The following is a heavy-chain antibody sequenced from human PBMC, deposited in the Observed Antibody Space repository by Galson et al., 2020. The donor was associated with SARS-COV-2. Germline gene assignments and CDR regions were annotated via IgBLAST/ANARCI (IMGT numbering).Heavy chain of an antibody. V-gene: IGHV3-7*01. J-gene: IGHJ4*02. D-gene: IGHD2-15*01. CDR1: GFTFSTSW. Sequence: GGSLRLSCAASGFTFSTSWMSWVRQAPGKGLECVANIDQDGNKEYYVDSVKGRFTISRDNAKNSLYLQMNSLRGEDTAVYYCARRGGLESWCQGTLVTVSS. CDR3: ARRGGLES. CDR2: IDQDGNKE.